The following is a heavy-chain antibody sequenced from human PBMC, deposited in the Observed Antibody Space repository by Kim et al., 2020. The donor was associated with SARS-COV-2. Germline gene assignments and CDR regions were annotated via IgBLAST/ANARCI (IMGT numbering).Heavy chain of an antibody. V-gene: IGHV3-48*02. Sequence: GGSLRLSCAASGFTFSSYSMNWVRQAPGKGLEWLSYISSSSGTIYYADSVKGRFTISRDNAKNSLYLQMNSLRDEDTAVYYCARAPSARLAFNWFDPWGQGTLVTVSS. CDR2: ISSSSGTI. J-gene: IGHJ5*02. CDR1: GFTFSSYS. D-gene: IGHD6-25*01. CDR3: ARAPSARLAFNWFDP.